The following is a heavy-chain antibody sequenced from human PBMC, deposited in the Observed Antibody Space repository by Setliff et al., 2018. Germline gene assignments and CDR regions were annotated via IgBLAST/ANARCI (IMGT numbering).Heavy chain of an antibody. CDR2: ISHDGSYA. CDR3: AREGMRGYFYYYLDV. V-gene: IGHV3-74*03. Sequence: GGSLRLSCVGSGFTFSNCWVHWVRQAPGKGMVWVSRISHDGSYAANVDSVKGRFTSHRDKNSVFLKMDSLRAEDTAVYYCAREGMRGYFYYYLDVWGEGTTVTVSS. CDR1: GFTFSNCW. J-gene: IGHJ6*03.